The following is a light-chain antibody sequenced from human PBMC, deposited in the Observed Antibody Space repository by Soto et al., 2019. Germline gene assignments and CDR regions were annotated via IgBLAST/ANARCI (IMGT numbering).Light chain of an antibody. CDR1: QSVSSSY. V-gene: IGKV3D-20*02. J-gene: IGKJ3*01. CDR3: QQRSNWGFT. Sequence: EIVLTQSPGTLSLSPGERATLSCRASQSVSSSYLAWYQQKPGQAPRLLIYGASSRATGIPDRFSGSVSGTDFTLTITSLEPEDFAVYYCQQRSNWGFTFGPGTKVDIK. CDR2: GAS.